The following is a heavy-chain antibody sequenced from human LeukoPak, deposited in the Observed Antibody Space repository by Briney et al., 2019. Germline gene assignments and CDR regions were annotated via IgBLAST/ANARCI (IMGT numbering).Heavy chain of an antibody. Sequence: ASVKVSCKASGGTFSSYAISWVRRAPGQGLEWMGGIIPIFGTANYAQKFQGRVTITTDESTSTAYMELSSLRSEDTAVYYCARGLMIAAYYYYYMDVWGKGTTVTVSS. CDR2: IIPIFGTA. J-gene: IGHJ6*03. V-gene: IGHV1-69*05. D-gene: IGHD3-22*01. CDR1: GGTFSSYA. CDR3: ARGLMIAAYYYYYMDV.